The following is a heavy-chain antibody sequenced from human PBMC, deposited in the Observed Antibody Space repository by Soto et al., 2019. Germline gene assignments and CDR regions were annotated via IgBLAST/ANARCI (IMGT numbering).Heavy chain of an antibody. J-gene: IGHJ5*02. CDR1: GGSISSSSYY. V-gene: IGHV4-39*01. Sequence: QLQLQESGPGLVKPSETLSLTCTVSGGSISSSSYYWGWIRQPPGKGLEWIGSIYYSGSTYYNPSLKSRVTISVDTSKNQFSLKLSSVTAADTAVYYCARNPPRTRMIARPNWFDPWGQGTLVTVSS. D-gene: IGHD3-22*01. CDR2: IYYSGST. CDR3: ARNPPRTRMIARPNWFDP.